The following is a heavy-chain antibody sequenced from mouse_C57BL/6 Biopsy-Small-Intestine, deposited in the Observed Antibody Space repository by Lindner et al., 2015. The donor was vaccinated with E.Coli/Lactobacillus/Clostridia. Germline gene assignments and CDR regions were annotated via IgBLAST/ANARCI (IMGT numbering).Heavy chain of an antibody. V-gene: IGHV1-9*01. D-gene: IGHD2-4*01. CDR1: GYTFTGYW. Sequence: VQLQESGAELMKPGASVKLSCKATGYTFTGYWIEWVKQRPGHGLEWIGEILPGSGNNKYNEKFKGKATFTADTSSNTAYMQLSSLTTEDSAIYYCAREGDYDYDVVDYWGQGTTLTVSS. CDR3: AREGDYDYDVVDY. CDR2: ILPGSGNN. J-gene: IGHJ2*01.